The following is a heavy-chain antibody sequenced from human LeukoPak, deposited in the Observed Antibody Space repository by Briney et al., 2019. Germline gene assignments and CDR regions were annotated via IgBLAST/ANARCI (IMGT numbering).Heavy chain of an antibody. Sequence: PSETLSLTCTVSGGSISSSSYYWGWIRQPPGKGLEWIGSIYYSGSTYYNPSLKSRVTISVDTSKNQFSLKLSSVTAADTAVYYCAKSYSSGWYRLSGFDYWGQGTLVTVS. CDR3: AKSYSSGWYRLSGFDY. CDR1: GGSISSSSYY. CDR2: IYYSGST. D-gene: IGHD6-19*01. V-gene: IGHV4-39*01. J-gene: IGHJ4*02.